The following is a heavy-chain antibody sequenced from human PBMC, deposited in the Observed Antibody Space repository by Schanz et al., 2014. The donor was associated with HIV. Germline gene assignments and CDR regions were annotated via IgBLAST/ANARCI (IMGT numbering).Heavy chain of an antibody. CDR3: AKADEIRHFDWYHPPFDS. Sequence: EVLLVESGGGFVQPGGSLRLSCATSGFPFAAYAMTWVRQAPGKGLEWVSAIDGVGDNTYYADSVKGRFTISRDNSKNTVYLRMSGLRVEDTAVYYCAKADEIRHFDWYHPPFDSWGQGTLVTVSS. J-gene: IGHJ4*02. CDR2: IDGVGDNT. D-gene: IGHD3-9*01. V-gene: IGHV3-23*04. CDR1: GFPFAAYA.